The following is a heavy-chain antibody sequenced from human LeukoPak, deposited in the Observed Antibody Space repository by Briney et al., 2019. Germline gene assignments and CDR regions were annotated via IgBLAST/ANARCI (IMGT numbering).Heavy chain of an antibody. CDR1: GYTFTKYY. CDR2: INPSGGSP. CDR3: ARQSQQWLVRSYYFDY. D-gene: IGHD6-19*01. Sequence: ASVKVSCKTSGYTFTKYYMHWVRQAPGQGLEWMGMINPSGGSPTYAQELQGRVTMTTDTSTSTAYMELRSLRSDDTAVYYCARQSQQWLVRSYYFDYWGQGTLVTVSS. V-gene: IGHV1-46*01. J-gene: IGHJ4*02.